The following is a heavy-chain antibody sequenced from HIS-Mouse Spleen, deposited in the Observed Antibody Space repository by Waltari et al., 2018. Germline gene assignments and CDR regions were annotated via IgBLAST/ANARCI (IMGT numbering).Heavy chain of an antibody. CDR1: GCSISSSSYY. Sequence: QLQLQESGPGLVKPSETLSLTCTVSGCSISSSSYYWGCFRQPPGKGLEWIGSIYYSGSTYYNPSLKSRVTISVDTSKNQFSLKLSSVTAADTAVYYCAREIPYSSSWYDWYFDLWGRGTLVTVSS. D-gene: IGHD6-13*01. V-gene: IGHV4-39*07. J-gene: IGHJ2*01. CDR3: AREIPYSSSWYDWYFDL. CDR2: IYYSGST.